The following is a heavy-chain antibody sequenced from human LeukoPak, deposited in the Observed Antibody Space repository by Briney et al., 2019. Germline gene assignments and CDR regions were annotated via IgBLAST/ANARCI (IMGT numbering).Heavy chain of an antibody. V-gene: IGHV1-8*01. CDR2: MSPNSGNT. Sequence: ASVRVSCKASGYTFSNYDVTWVRQAPGQGLEYMGWMSPNSGNTGFAQKLRGRVTMTSDASTTSAFMELMRLTAEDTAVYYCTRAGRNQRLSEYWGQGTRITVSS. J-gene: IGHJ4*02. CDR1: GYTFSNYD. D-gene: IGHD2-2*01. CDR3: TRAGRNQRLSEY.